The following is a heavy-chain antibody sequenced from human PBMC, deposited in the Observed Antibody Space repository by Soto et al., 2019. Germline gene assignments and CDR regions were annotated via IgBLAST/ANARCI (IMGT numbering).Heavy chain of an antibody. CDR2: INSSGNA. Sequence: SETLSLTCSVSGGTISGYYWTWIRQPAGKGLEWIGRINSSGNAKYNPSSQRRGTMSLDTTNNQFSLRLTSVTAPDTAVYYCARGQRFSEWFEPWGQGTLVTVSS. J-gene: IGHJ5*02. D-gene: IGHD3-3*01. CDR3: ARGQRFSEWFEP. CDR1: GGTISGYY. V-gene: IGHV4-4*07.